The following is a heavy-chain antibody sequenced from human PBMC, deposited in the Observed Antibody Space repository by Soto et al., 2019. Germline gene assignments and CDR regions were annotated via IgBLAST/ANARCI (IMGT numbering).Heavy chain of an antibody. D-gene: IGHD2-8*01. J-gene: IGHJ6*02. CDR1: GYTFTGYY. Sequence: ASVKVSCKASGYTFTGYYMHWVRQAPGQGLEWMGWINPNSGGTNYAQKFQGRVTMTRDTSISTAYMELSRLRSDDTAVYYCARDIXLMVYATSYYYYYGMDVWGQGTTVTVSS. CDR3: ARDIXLMVYATSYYYYYGMDV. V-gene: IGHV1-2*02. CDR2: INPNSGGT.